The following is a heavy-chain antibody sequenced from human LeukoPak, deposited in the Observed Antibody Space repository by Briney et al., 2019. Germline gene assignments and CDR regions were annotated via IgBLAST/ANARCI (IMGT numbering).Heavy chain of an antibody. CDR3: AKAKLPLLGYFDY. J-gene: IGHJ4*02. V-gene: IGHV3-23*01. CDR2: ISGSGGST. Sequence: PGGSLRLSCAASGFTSSSYAMSWVRQAPGKGLEWVSAISGSGGSTYYADSVKGRFTISRDNSKNTLYLQMNSLRAEDTAVYYCAKAKLPLLGYFDYWGQGTLVTVSS. CDR1: GFTSSSYA.